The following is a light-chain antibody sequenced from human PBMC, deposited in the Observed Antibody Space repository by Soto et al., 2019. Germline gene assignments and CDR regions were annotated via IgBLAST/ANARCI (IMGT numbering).Light chain of an antibody. CDR2: GAS. V-gene: IGKV3-15*01. Sequence: EIFMTQSPATLSVSQWEIATLSWRASQSVGNNLAWYQQKPGQAPRLLIHGASIRATGVPARFSGSGSGTEFTLTISSLQSEDFAVYYCQQCDDWPRTFGQGTKVDIK. CDR1: QSVGNN. J-gene: IGKJ1*01. CDR3: QQCDDWPRT.